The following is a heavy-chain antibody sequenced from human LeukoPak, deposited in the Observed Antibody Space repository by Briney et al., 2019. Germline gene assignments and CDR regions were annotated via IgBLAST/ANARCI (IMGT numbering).Heavy chain of an antibody. CDR1: GFTLSSYG. J-gene: IGHJ4*02. Sequence: PGGSLRLSCAASGFTLSSYGMHWVRQTPGKGLEWVSGISWNSGNIDYADSVKGRFTISRDNAKNSLYLQMNSLRAEDTALYYCAKGRGYNYGYIFGYFDYWGQGTLVTVSS. CDR3: AKGRGYNYGYIFGYFDY. D-gene: IGHD5-18*01. V-gene: IGHV3-9*01. CDR2: ISWNSGNI.